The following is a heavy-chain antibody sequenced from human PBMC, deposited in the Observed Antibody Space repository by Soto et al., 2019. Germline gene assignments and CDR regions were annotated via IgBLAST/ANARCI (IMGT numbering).Heavy chain of an antibody. Sequence: VASVKVSCKASGYTFTSYGISWVRQAPGQGLERMGWISAYNGNTNYAQKLQGRVTMTTDTSTSTAYMELRSLRSDDTAVYYCARARCSSTSCFIPAPLGAFDISGQGTMVTVSS. D-gene: IGHD2-2*01. CDR3: ARARCSSTSCFIPAPLGAFDI. V-gene: IGHV1-18*01. CDR2: ISAYNGNT. CDR1: GYTFTSYG. J-gene: IGHJ3*02.